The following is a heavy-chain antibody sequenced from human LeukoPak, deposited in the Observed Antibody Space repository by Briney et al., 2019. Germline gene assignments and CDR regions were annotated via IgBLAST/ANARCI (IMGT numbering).Heavy chain of an antibody. D-gene: IGHD6-19*01. Sequence: ASVKVSCKASGYTFTIYGISWVRQAPGQGLEWMGWINPNSGGTNYAQKFQGRVTMTRDTSISTAYMELSRLRSDDTAVYYCARDLVNNRWLVLGYWGQGTLVTVSS. J-gene: IGHJ4*02. V-gene: IGHV1-2*02. CDR1: GYTFTIYG. CDR3: ARDLVNNRWLVLGY. CDR2: INPNSGGT.